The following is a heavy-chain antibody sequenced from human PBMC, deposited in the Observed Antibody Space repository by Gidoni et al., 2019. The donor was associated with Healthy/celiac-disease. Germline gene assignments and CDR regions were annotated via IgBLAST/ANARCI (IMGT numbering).Heavy chain of an antibody. CDR3: ARGDYGDPFDY. J-gene: IGHJ4*02. Sequence: QVQLVESGGGVAQPGRSLRLSCAASGFTFSSYGMHWVRQAPGKGLEWVAVIRYDGSNKYYADSVKCRFTISRDNSKNTLYLQMNSLRAEDTAVYYCARGDYGDPFDYWGQGTLVTVSS. CDR1: GFTFSSYG. D-gene: IGHD4-17*01. CDR2: IRYDGSNK. V-gene: IGHV3-33*01.